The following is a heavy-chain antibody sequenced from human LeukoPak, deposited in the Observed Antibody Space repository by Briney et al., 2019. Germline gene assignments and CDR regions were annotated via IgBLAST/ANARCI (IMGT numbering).Heavy chain of an antibody. D-gene: IGHD1-26*01. CDR2: IFYSGST. Sequence: SETLSLTCTVSGGSISSYYWSWIRQPPGKGLEWIGYIFYSGSTNYNPSLKSRVTISVDTSKNQFSLKLSLVTAADTAVYYCARARRDLLAFDLWGQGTMVTVSS. CDR3: ARARRDLLAFDL. J-gene: IGHJ3*01. V-gene: IGHV4-59*01. CDR1: GGSISSYY.